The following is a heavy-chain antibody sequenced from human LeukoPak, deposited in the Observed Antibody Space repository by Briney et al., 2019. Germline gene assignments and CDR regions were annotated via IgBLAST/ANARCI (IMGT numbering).Heavy chain of an antibody. CDR1: GFTFSSFA. Sequence: PGGSLRLSCAASGFTFSSFAMTWVRQAPGKGLEWVSAISNSGDSTYYADSVTGRFTISRDNSKITLYLQMNSLRAEDTAVYYCAKFWGGLDYWGQGTLVTVSS. CDR3: AKFWGGLDY. J-gene: IGHJ4*02. V-gene: IGHV3-23*01. D-gene: IGHD3-16*01. CDR2: ISNSGDST.